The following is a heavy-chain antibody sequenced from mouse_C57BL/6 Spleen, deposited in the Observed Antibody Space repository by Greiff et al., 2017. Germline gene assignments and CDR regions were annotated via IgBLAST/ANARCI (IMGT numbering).Heavy chain of an antibody. CDR1: GYSFTSYY. D-gene: IGHD4-1*01. J-gene: IGHJ3*01. V-gene: IGHV1-66*01. Sequence: VQLKQSGPELVQPGASVKISCKASGYSFTSYYIYWVKQRPGQGLEGIGGIYPGSGNTKYNETFKGKATLTADTSSSTAYMQLSSLTSEDSAVYYCEREGTNSEFAYWGQGTLVTVSA. CDR2: IYPGSGNT. CDR3: EREGTNSEFAY.